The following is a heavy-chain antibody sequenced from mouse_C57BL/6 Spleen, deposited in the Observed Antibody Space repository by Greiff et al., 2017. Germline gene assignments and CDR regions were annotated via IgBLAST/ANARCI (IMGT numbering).Heavy chain of an antibody. J-gene: IGHJ2*01. Sequence: EVQLVESGPELVKPGASVKMSCKASGYTFTDYNMHWVKQSHGKSLEWIGYINPNNGGTSYNQKFKGKATLTVNKSSSTAYMELRSLTSEDSAVYYCARSSFYDYDEGYYFDYWGQGTTLTVSS. D-gene: IGHD2-4*01. CDR1: GYTFTDYN. CDR3: ARSSFYDYDEGYYFDY. CDR2: INPNNGGT. V-gene: IGHV1-22*01.